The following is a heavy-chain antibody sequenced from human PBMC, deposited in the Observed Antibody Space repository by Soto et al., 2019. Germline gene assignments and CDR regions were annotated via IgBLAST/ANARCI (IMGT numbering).Heavy chain of an antibody. CDR3: ATDSSEAFDI. D-gene: IGHD3-22*01. J-gene: IGHJ3*02. CDR2: IYYSGST. V-gene: IGHV4-59*01. CDR1: GGSISSYY. Sequence: SETLSLTCTVSGGSISSYYWSWIRQPPGKGLEWIGYIYYSGSTNYNPSLKSRVTISVDTSKNQFSLKLSSVTAADTAVYYRATDSSEAFDIWGQGTMVTV.